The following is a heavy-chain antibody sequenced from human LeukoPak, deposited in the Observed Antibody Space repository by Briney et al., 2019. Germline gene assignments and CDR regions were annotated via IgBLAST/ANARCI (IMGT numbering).Heavy chain of an antibody. J-gene: IGHJ5*02. CDR1: GYSISSGYY. V-gene: IGHV4-38-2*02. Sequence: SETLSLTCTVSGYSISSGYYWGWIRQPPGKGLEWIDSFYHSGSTSYNPSLKSRVTISVDTSKNQFSLNLSSVTAADTAVYYCARINTQAKWLDPWGQGTLVTVSS. CDR3: ARINTQAKWLDP. CDR2: FYHSGST.